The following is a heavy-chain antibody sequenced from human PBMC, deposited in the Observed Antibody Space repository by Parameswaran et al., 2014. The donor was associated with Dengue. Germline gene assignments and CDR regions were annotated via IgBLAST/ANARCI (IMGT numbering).Heavy chain of an antibody. CDR3: ASTQDCSSTSCYFDYYYMDV. CDR2: IYHSGST. Sequence: QMPGKGLEWIGEIYHSGSTNYNPSLKSRVTISVDKSKNQFSLKLSSVTAADTAVYYCASTQDCSSTSCYFDYYYMDVWGKGTTVTVSS. D-gene: IGHD2-2*01. V-gene: IGHV4-4*02. J-gene: IGHJ6*03.